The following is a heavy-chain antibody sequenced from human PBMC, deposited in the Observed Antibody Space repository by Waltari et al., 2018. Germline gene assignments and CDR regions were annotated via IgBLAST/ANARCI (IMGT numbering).Heavy chain of an antibody. CDR1: GFTFSSYG. V-gene: IGHV3-33*01. Sequence: QVQLVESGGGVVQPGRSLRLSCAASGFTFSSYGMHWVRQAPGKGLEWVGGRWYAGRNKYYAASVKDRFTISRDHSKNTLYLQMNSLRAEDTAVYYCARDGGLTTYYYYGMDVWGQGTTVTVSS. J-gene: IGHJ6*02. D-gene: IGHD1-1*01. CDR3: ARDGGLTTYYYYGMDV. CDR2: RWYAGRNK.